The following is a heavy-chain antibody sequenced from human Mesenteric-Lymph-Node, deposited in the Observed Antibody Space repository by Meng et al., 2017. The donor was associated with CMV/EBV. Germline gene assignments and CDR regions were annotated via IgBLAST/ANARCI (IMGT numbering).Heavy chain of an antibody. CDR1: GGSISSGGYY. V-gene: IGHV4-31*03. CDR2: IYYSGST. CDR3: ARGGPMYSSAFYFDY. D-gene: IGHD2-21*01. J-gene: IGHJ4*02. Sequence: SETLSLTCTVSGGSISSGGYYWSWIRQHPGKGLEWIGYIYYSGSTYYNPSLKSRVTISVDTSKNQFSLKLSSVTAADTAVYYCARGGPMYSSAFYFDYWGQGTLVTVSS.